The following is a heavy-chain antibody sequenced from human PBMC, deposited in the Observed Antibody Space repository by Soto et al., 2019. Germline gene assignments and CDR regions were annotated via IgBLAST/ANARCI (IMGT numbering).Heavy chain of an antibody. D-gene: IGHD4-17*01. J-gene: IGHJ4*02. CDR3: AKDIYGDPGQE. Sequence: GGSLRLSCAASGFTFDDYAMHWVRQAPGKGLEWVSGISWNSGSIGYADSVKGRFTISRDNAKNSLYLQMNSLRAEDTALYYCAKDIYGDPGQEWGQGTLVTVSS. V-gene: IGHV3-9*01. CDR2: ISWNSGSI. CDR1: GFTFDDYA.